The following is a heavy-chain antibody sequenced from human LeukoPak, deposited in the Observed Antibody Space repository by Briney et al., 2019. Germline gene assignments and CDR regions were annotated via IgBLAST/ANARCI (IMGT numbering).Heavy chain of an antibody. CDR2: IYYSGST. CDR1: GGSISSSSYY. CDR3: ARELSTFFIES. J-gene: IGHJ4*02. D-gene: IGHD5/OR15-5a*01. Sequence: PSETLSLTCTVSGGSISSSSYYWGWIRQPPGKGLEWIGSIYYSGSTYYNPSLKSRVTISVDTSKNQFSLKLSSVTAADTAVYFCARELSTFFIESWGQGTLVTVSS. V-gene: IGHV4-39*07.